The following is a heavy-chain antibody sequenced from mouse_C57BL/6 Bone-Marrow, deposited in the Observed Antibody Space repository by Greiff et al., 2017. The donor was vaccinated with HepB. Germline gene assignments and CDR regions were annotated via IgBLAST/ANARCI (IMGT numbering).Heavy chain of an antibody. CDR2: IDPSDSYT. V-gene: IGHV1-69*01. J-gene: IGHJ3*01. D-gene: IGHD1-1*01. CDR1: GYTFTSYW. CDR3: ARPHVYCCGISYPFAY. Sequence: QVQLQQPGAELVMPGASVKLSCKASGYTFTSYWMHWVKQRPGQGLEWIGEIDPSDSYTNYNQKFKGKSTLTVDKSSSTAYMQLSSLTSEDSAVYYCARPHVYCCGISYPFAYWGQGTLVTVSA.